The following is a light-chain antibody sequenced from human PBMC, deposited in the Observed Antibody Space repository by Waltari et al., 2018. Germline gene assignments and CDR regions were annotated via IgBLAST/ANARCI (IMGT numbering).Light chain of an antibody. J-gene: IGLJ3*02. Sequence: QSALTQPPSASGSPGQSVTIPCTGTNSDIGASNYVSWYQQYPGKAPSVVIYEVGQRPPGVPGRFSGSKSGNTASLTVSGLQAEDEAEYHCSSYAGSNGMVFGGGTKVTVL. CDR1: NSDIGASNY. V-gene: IGLV2-8*01. CDR3: SSYAGSNGMV. CDR2: EVG.